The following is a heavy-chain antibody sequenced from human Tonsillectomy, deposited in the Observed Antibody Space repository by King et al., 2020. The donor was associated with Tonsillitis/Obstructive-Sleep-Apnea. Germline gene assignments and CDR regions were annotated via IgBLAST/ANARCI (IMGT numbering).Heavy chain of an antibody. CDR3: AAGDFHPLLYFDY. CDR1: GFTFSNHA. Sequence: QLVQSGPEVKKPGTSVKVSCKASGFTFSNHALQWVRQARGQRPEWIGWIVLGSGNTDYAQEFQDRVTISRDMSTNTAYMELSSLRSDATAVYYCAAGDFHPLLYFDYWGQGTLVFVSS. D-gene: IGHD2-2*02. V-gene: IGHV1-58*01. J-gene: IGHJ4*02. CDR2: IVLGSGNT.